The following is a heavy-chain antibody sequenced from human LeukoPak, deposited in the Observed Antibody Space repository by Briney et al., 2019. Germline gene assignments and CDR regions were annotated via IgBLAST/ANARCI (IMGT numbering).Heavy chain of an antibody. V-gene: IGHV4-4*07. CDR2: IYTSGST. CDR1: GGSISSYY. J-gene: IGHJ5*02. CDR3: ARDVSRVVVGSFDP. Sequence: PSETLSLTCTVSGGSISSYYWSWIRQPAGKGLEWIGRIYTSGSTNYNPSLKSRVTMSVDTSKNQFSLKLSSVNAADTAVYYCARDVSRVVVGSFDPWGQGTLVTVSS. D-gene: IGHD2-2*01.